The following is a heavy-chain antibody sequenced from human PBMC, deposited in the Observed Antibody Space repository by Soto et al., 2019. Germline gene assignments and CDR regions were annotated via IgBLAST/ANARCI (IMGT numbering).Heavy chain of an antibody. V-gene: IGHV3-30*18. J-gene: IGHJ6*02. CDR3: AKGPLWFEGNYYYGMDV. CDR1: GFTFSSYG. Sequence: GGSLRLSCAASGFTFSSYGMHWVRQAPGKGLEWVAVISYDGSNKYYADSVKGRFTISRDNSKNTLYLQMNSLRAEDTAVYYCAKGPLWFEGNYYYGMDVWGQGTTVTVSS. D-gene: IGHD3-10*01. CDR2: ISYDGSNK.